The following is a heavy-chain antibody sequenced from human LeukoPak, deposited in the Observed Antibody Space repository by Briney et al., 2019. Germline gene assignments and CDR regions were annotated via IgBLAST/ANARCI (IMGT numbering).Heavy chain of an antibody. CDR2: IIGSGSTT. D-gene: IGHD4-17*01. V-gene: IGHV3-23*01. CDR1: GFTLSSNT. Sequence: GGSLRLSCATSGFTLSSNTMNWVRQAPGKGLEWVSAIIGSGSTTYYADSVKGRFTISRDNSKNTLYLQMNSLRAEDTAVYYCAYGDYVWAFDIWGQGTMVTVSS. CDR3: AYGDYVWAFDI. J-gene: IGHJ3*02.